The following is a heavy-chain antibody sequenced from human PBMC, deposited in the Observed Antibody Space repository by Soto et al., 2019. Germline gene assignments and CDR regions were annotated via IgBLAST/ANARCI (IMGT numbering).Heavy chain of an antibody. V-gene: IGHV3-7*04. CDR1: GFTFSNYW. Sequence: EVQLVESGGGLVQPGGSLRLSCAASGFTFSNYWMTWVRQAPGKGLEWVATISKDGSEKYYADSLRGRLSISRDNGKNSLYLQVNNLRDDDTALYYCVRARIDYGGQGILVTVSS. J-gene: IGHJ4*02. CDR2: ISKDGSEK. CDR3: VRARIDY.